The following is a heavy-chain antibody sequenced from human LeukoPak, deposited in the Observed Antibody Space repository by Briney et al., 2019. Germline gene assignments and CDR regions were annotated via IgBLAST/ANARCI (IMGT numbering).Heavy chain of an antibody. CDR3: AREVLAAGSLWFDP. V-gene: IGHV4-39*02. Sequence: PSETLSLTCTVSGGSISSSSYYWGWIRQPPGKGLEWIGSIYYSGSTYYNPSLKSRVTISVDTSKNQFSLKLSSVTAADTAVYYCAREVLAAGSLWFDPWGQGTLVTVSS. J-gene: IGHJ5*02. CDR2: IYYSGST. CDR1: GGSISSSSYY. D-gene: IGHD6-13*01.